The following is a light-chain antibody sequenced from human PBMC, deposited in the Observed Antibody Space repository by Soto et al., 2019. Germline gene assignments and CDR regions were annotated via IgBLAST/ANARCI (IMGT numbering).Light chain of an antibody. Sequence: QSVLTQPASVSGSPGQSITISCTGSPDLVSWYQQHPGSAPKLLIDEDTKRPSAVSERFSGSRSGNTASLTISGLQADDEADYYCSSYTSSSTVVFGGGTKLTVL. CDR1: PDL. J-gene: IGLJ2*01. V-gene: IGLV2-14*02. CDR2: EDT. CDR3: SSYTSSSTVV.